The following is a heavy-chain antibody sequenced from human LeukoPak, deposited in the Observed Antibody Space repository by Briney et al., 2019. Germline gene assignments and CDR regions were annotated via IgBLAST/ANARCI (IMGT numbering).Heavy chain of an antibody. J-gene: IGHJ4*02. CDR1: GGSISSSSYY. Sequence: PSETLSLTCTVSGGSISSSSYYWGWIRQPPGKGLEWIGSIYYSGSTYYNPSLKSRVTISVDTSKNQFSLILTSVTASDTAVYYCAREEASVGDYWGQGILVTASS. D-gene: IGHD2-21*01. CDR3: AREEASVGDY. V-gene: IGHV4-39*01. CDR2: IYYSGST.